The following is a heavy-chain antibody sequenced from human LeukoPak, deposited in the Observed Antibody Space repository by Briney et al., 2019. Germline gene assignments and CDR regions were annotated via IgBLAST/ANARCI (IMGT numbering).Heavy chain of an antibody. CDR3: AADQYSGYDSFGY. J-gene: IGHJ4*02. CDR2: IVVGSGNT. Sequence: TSVKVSCKASGFTFTSSAVQWVRQARGQRLEWIGWIVVGSGNTNYAQKFQERVTITRDMSTSTAYMELSSLRSEDTAVYYCAADQYSGYDSFGYWGQGTLVTVSS. V-gene: IGHV1-58*01. CDR1: GFTFTSSA. D-gene: IGHD5-12*01.